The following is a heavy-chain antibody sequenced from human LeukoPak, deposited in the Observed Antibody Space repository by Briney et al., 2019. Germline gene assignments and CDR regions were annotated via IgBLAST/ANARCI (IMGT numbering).Heavy chain of an antibody. J-gene: IGHJ2*01. D-gene: IGHD4-17*01. V-gene: IGHV4-39*01. CDR2: IYYSGST. Sequence: SETLSLTCTVSGGSISSSSYYWGWIRQPPGKGLEWIGSIYYSGSTYYNPSLKSRVTISVDTSKNQFSLKLSSVTAADTAVYYCARLPGLDYGDSYWYFDLWGRGTLVTVSS. CDR1: GGSISSSSYY. CDR3: ARLPGLDYGDSYWYFDL.